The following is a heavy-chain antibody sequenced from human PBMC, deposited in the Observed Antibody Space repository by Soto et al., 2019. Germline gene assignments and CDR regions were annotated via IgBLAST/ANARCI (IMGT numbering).Heavy chain of an antibody. J-gene: IGHJ4*02. D-gene: IGHD3-22*01. Sequence: EVQLLESGGDLIQPGGSLRLSCAASGFTFNIYAMTWVRQAPGKGLEWVSAISRYGDITYYADSVEGPFSISRDNSKNTLYLHMNSLRAEDTAVYYCAKDRYLDHDSRGYLFDNWGQGTLVTVSS. CDR2: ISRYGDIT. CDR1: GFTFNIYA. V-gene: IGHV3-23*01. CDR3: AKDRYLDHDSRGYLFDN.